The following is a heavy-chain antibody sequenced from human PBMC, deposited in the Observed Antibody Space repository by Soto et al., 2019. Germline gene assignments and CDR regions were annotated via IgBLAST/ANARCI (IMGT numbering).Heavy chain of an antibody. CDR2: ITGNGATT. CDR3: AKDRPNYYGSGGGYYKAGGDY. V-gene: IGHV3-23*01. CDR1: GLTFSTYA. Sequence: EVQLLVSGGGLVQPGGSLRLSCAASGLTFSTYAMSWVRQAPGRGLEWVSSITGNGATTYYTDSVKGRLIISRDNSKNTMFLQMNSLSAEDTALYYCAKDRPNYYGSGGGYYKAGGDYWGQGTLVTVSS. D-gene: IGHD3-10*01. J-gene: IGHJ4*02.